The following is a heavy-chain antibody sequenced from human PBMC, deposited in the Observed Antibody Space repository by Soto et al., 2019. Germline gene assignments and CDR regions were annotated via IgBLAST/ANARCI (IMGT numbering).Heavy chain of an antibody. CDR1: GGSISSGGYY. D-gene: IGHD3-22*01. J-gene: IGHJ6*02. V-gene: IGHV4-31*03. Sequence: TLSLTCTVSGGSISSGGYYWSWIRQHPGKGVEWIGCIYYSGRTYYNPSVKSRLSTSEYTYKNQFSLQLSSVTGADTDVYYCERDPYYYDSSGYMSRGGMDVWGQGNTVTVSS. CDR3: ERDPYYYDSSGYMSRGGMDV. CDR2: IYYSGRT.